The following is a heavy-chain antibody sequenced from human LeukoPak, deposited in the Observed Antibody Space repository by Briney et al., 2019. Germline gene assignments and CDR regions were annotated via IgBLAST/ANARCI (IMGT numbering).Heavy chain of an antibody. Sequence: KTSETLSLTCTVSGVSINSHYLNWIRQPPGKGLEWIGYIYGSGRTNYNPSLKSRVTMSVDTSKNQFSLKLSSVTAADTAVYYCARLGSWFDRWGQGTLVTVSS. D-gene: IGHD1-26*01. V-gene: IGHV4-4*09. CDR1: GVSINSHY. CDR2: IYGSGRT. CDR3: ARLGSWFDR. J-gene: IGHJ5*02.